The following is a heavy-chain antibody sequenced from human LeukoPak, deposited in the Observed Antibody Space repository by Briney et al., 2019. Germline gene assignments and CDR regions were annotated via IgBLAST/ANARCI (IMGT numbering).Heavy chain of an antibody. Sequence: SETLSLTCAVYGGSFSYYYWGWIRQPPGKGLEWIGEINHSGSTNYNPSLKSRVTISVDTSKNQFSLKLSSVTAADTAVYYCASGQVRYPSWGQGTLVTVSS. CDR1: GGSFSYYY. V-gene: IGHV4-34*01. D-gene: IGHD2-2*02. J-gene: IGHJ5*02. CDR2: INHSGST. CDR3: ASGQVRYPS.